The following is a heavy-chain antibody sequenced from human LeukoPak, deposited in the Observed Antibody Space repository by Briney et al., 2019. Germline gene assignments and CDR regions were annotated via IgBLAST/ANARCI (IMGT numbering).Heavy chain of an antibody. D-gene: IGHD2-21*01. CDR1: GGSFSGYY. J-gene: IGHJ4*02. CDR2: INHSGST. V-gene: IGHV4-34*01. CDR3: ARLWGSGY. Sequence: SETLSLTCAVYGGSFSGYYWSWIRQPPGKGLEWIGEINHSGSTNYNPSLKSRVTISVDTSKNQFSLKLSSVTAADTAVYYCARLWGSGYWGQGTLVTVSS.